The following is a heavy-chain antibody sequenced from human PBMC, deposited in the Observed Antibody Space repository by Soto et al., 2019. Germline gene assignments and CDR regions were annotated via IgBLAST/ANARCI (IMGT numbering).Heavy chain of an antibody. Sequence: APVKVSCKTSGSTFTGYYIHCVRHAPGQRHESMGWINPNTGATLYAQKFQDRVTMTRDTSISTAYMELSGLTSEDTAVYFCAREKDYEILAVYKKAGGFDYWGQGTLVTVSS. J-gene: IGHJ4*02. CDR2: INPNTGAT. CDR1: GSTFTGYY. V-gene: IGHV1-2*02. D-gene: IGHD3-9*01. CDR3: AREKDYEILAVYKKAGGFDY.